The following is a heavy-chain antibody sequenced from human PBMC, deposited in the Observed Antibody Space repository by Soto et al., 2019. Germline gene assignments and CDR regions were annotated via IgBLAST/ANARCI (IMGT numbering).Heavy chain of an antibody. D-gene: IGHD3-10*01. J-gene: IGHJ6*02. V-gene: IGHV4-34*01. CDR2: INHSGST. Sequence: SETLSLTCAVYSGSFSGYYWSWIRQPPGKGLEWIGEINHSGSTNYNPSLKSRVTISVDTSKNQFSLKLSSVTAADTAVYYCARGRVYGGYYGSGSYYNPYYYYGMDVWGQGTTVT. CDR3: ARGRVYGGYYGSGSYYNPYYYYGMDV. CDR1: SGSFSGYY.